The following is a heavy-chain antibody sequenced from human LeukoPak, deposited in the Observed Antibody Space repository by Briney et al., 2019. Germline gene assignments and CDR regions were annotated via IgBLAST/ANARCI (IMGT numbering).Heavy chain of an antibody. Sequence: GGSLRLSCAPSGFTFSSFPMSGAPQAPGRGLEGVSAITGGGGSTHYADSVKGRFTISRDNSKNTLYLQMNTLRAEDTAVYYCSQQWLIRGAFDMWGQGTMVTVSS. CDR2: ITGGGGST. D-gene: IGHD6-19*01. J-gene: IGHJ3*02. V-gene: IGHV3-23*01. CDR3: SQQWLIRGAFDM. CDR1: GFTFSSFP.